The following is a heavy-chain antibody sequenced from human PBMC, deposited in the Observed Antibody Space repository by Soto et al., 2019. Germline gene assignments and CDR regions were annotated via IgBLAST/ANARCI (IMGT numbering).Heavy chain of an antibody. D-gene: IGHD2-15*01. J-gene: IGHJ4*02. Sequence: VQLLESGGGLVQPGGSLRLSCTASRFTFSSYALSWVRQAPGKGLEWVSAISTSGAITYYAESVRGRFTISREDSKNTLSLQRNSLEAEGTAAYCSGDSPWSWGKGTLVTVSS. CDR1: RFTFSSYA. CDR2: ISTSGAIT. CDR3: GDSPWS. V-gene: IGHV3-23*01.